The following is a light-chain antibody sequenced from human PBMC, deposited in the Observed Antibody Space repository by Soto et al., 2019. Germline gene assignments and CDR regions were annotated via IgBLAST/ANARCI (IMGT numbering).Light chain of an antibody. V-gene: IGLV2-11*01. Sequence: QSALTQPRSVSGSPGQSVAISCTGTNSDAGGYKYVSWYQQHPGKAPKLVIYDVSERPSGVPDRFSGSRSGNTASLTISGLQAEDEADYYCSSYAGTYTLGVFGGVTKVTVL. J-gene: IGLJ3*02. CDR3: SSYAGTYTLGV. CDR2: DVS. CDR1: NSDAGGYKY.